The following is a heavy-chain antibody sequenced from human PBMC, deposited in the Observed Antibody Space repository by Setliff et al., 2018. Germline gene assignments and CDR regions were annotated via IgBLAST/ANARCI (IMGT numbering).Heavy chain of an antibody. CDR1: GYTFTSYG. CDR2: ISAYNGNT. J-gene: IGHJ3*02. CDR3: ARDVFPYHYEGAFDI. D-gene: IGHD3-22*01. V-gene: IGHV1-18*01. Sequence: GASVKVSCKASGYTFTSYGISWVRQAPGQGLEWMGWISAYNGNTNYAQKLQGRVTMATDISTSTVYMDMSSLRSEDTAVYYCARDVFPYHYEGAFDIWGQGTMVTVSS.